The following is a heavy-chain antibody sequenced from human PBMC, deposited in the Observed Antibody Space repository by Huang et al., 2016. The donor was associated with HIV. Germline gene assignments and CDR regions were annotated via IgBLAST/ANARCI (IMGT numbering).Heavy chain of an antibody. CDR2: VNPKSGAT. J-gene: IGHJ5*02. CDR1: GYIFTAYY. V-gene: IGHV1-2*02. CDR3: ARAVVRGLIIRFDP. D-gene: IGHD3-10*01. Sequence: QVQLVQSGAEVKKPGASVKVSCRTSGYIFTAYYIHWVRQAPGQGLGWMGWVNPKSGATNQAQRVQGRLHMTTDTSTSAVYMELANLRSDDTAVYYCARAVVRGLIIRFDPWGQGTLVTVSS.